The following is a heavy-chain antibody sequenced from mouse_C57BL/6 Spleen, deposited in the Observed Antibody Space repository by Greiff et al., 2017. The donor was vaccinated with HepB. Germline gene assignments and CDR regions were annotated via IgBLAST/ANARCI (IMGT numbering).Heavy chain of an antibody. Sequence: EVKLVESGGGLVKPGGSLKLSCAASGFTFSDYGMHWVRQAPEKGLEWVAYISSGSSTIYYADTVKGRFTISRDNAKNTLFLQMTSLRSEDTAMYYCARQEDLYYAMDYWGQGTSVTVSS. CDR3: ARQEDLYYAMDY. CDR1: GFTFSDYG. J-gene: IGHJ4*01. V-gene: IGHV5-17*01. CDR2: ISSGSSTI.